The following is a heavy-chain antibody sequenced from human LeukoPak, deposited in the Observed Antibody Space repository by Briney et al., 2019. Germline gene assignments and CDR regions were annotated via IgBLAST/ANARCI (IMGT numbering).Heavy chain of an antibody. D-gene: IGHD3-10*01. CDR3: ARRPRSPSMVRGIIIPFDI. CDR2: IYHSGGT. V-gene: IGHV4-59*12. J-gene: IGHJ3*02. CDR1: GGSINDAS. Sequence: PSETLSLTCTVSGGSINDASWNWIRKPPGQGLEWIGYIYHSGGTNYNPSLKSRVTISLDTSKNQFSLKLSSVTAADTAVYYCARRPRSPSMVRGIIIPFDIWGQGTMVTVSS.